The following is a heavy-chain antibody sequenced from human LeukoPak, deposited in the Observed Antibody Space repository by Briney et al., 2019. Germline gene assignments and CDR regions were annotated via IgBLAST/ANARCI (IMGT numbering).Heavy chain of an antibody. J-gene: IGHJ4*02. CDR2: ISPDGSTT. Sequence: GGSLRLSCAASGCTFSSYWMHWVRQAPGKGLVWVSRISPDGSTTGHADSVKGRFTTSRDNAKNTLFLQMNSLRAEDTAVYYCTRDFDFSSAIWGQGTLVTASS. CDR1: GCTFSSYW. D-gene: IGHD3-3*01. CDR3: TRDFDFSSAI. V-gene: IGHV3-74*01.